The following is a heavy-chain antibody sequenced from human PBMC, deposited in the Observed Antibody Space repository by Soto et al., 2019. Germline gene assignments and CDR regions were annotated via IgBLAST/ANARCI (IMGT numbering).Heavy chain of an antibody. CDR2: ISGSGGST. CDR1: GFTFSSYA. V-gene: IGHV3-23*01. Sequence: EVQLLESGGDLVQPGGSLRLSCAASGFTFSSYAMSWVRQAPGKGLEWVSAISGSGGSTYYADSVKGRLTISRDNSKNTLYLQMNSLRAEDTDVYYCAKVSLGIAAAGLFDYWGQGTLVTVSS. J-gene: IGHJ4*02. CDR3: AKVSLGIAAAGLFDY. D-gene: IGHD6-13*01.